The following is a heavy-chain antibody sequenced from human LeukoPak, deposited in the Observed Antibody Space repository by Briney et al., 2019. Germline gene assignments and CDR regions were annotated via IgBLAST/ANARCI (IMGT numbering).Heavy chain of an antibody. D-gene: IGHD3-3*01. CDR1: GFTFSSYS. V-gene: IGHV3-21*01. CDR3: ARAYYDFWSGYYPFPFYYYGMDV. CDR2: ISSSSSYI. J-gene: IGHJ6*02. Sequence: PGGSLRLSCAASGFTFSSYSMNWVRQAPGKGLEWVSSISSSSSYIYYADSVKGRFTISRDNAKNSLYLQMNSLRAEDTAVYYCARAYYDFWSGYYPFPFYYYGMDVRGQGTTVTVSS.